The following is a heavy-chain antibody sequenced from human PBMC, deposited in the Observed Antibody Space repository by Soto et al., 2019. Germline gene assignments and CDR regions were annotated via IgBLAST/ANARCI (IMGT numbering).Heavy chain of an antibody. CDR2: FDPEDGET. Sequence: QVQLVQSGAEVKKPGASVKVSCKVSGYTLTELSMHWVRQDPGKGLEWMGGFDPEDGETIYAQKFQGRVTMTEDTSTDTAYMELSSLRSQDTAVYYCATVLPGYDAHYYYYGMDVWGQGTTVTVSS. J-gene: IGHJ6*02. CDR3: ATVLPGYDAHYYYYGMDV. CDR1: GYTLTELS. V-gene: IGHV1-24*01. D-gene: IGHD5-18*01.